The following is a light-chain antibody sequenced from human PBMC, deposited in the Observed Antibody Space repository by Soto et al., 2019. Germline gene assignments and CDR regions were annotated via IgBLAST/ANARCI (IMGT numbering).Light chain of an antibody. Sequence: EISLTQSPATLSMSPGKRVILSCRASQSIGTNLAWYQQRPGQAPRLLIYGAATRATGIPARFSASGSGTEFTLTISSLQSEDFGIYYCHQYDTWTWTFGLGTKVESK. V-gene: IGKV3-15*01. CDR1: QSIGTN. CDR2: GAA. J-gene: IGKJ1*01. CDR3: HQYDTWTWT.